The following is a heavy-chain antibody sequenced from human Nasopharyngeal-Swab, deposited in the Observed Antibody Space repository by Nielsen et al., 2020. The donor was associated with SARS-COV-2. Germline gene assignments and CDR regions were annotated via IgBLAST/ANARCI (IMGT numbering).Heavy chain of an antibody. CDR1: GFTFSSYW. J-gene: IGHJ4*02. Sequence: GGSLRLSCAAPGFTFSSYWMSWVRQAPGKGLEWVANIKQDASEKSYVDSVKGRFTISRDNAKNSLYLQMNSLRAEDTAVYYCARVYYGCLESWGQGTLVTVSS. CDR3: ARVYYGCLES. D-gene: IGHD3-10*01. CDR2: IKQDASEK. V-gene: IGHV3-7*01.